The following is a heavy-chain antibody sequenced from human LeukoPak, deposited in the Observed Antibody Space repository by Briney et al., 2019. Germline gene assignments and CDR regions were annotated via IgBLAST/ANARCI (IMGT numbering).Heavy chain of an antibody. CDR1: GFTFSAYG. CDR3: AKDNYGGIFAS. Sequence: GESLRLSCAASGFTFSAYGMSWVRQAPGKGLEWVSHISDTVRDTWYANSVKGRFIISRDNSRDTVYLQMSSLRPEDTALYFCAKDNYGGIFASWGPGTLVTVSS. CDR2: ISDTVRDT. V-gene: IGHV3-23*01. D-gene: IGHD4-17*01. J-gene: IGHJ4*02.